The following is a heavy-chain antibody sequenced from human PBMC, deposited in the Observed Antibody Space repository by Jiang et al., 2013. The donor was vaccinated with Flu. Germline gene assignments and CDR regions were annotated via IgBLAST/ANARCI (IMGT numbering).Heavy chain of an antibody. J-gene: IGHJ4*02. Sequence: SGAEVKKPGASVKVSCKASGYTFTGYYMHWVRQAPGQGLEWMGWINPNSGGTNYAQKFQGRVSMTRDTSISTAYMELSSLRSDDTAVYYCARVVGYGDYPYYFDYWGQGTLVTVSS. CDR3: ARVVGYGDYPYYFDY. CDR1: GYTFTGYY. D-gene: IGHD4-17*01. V-gene: IGHV1-2*02. CDR2: INPNSGGT.